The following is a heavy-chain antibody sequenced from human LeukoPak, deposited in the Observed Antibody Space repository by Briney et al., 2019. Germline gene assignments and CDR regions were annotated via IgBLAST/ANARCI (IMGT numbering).Heavy chain of an antibody. D-gene: IGHD4-23*01. CDR1: GYSISSGYY. V-gene: IGHV4-38-2*01. CDR2: IYHSGST. Sequence: SETLSLTCAVSGYSISSGYYGGWIRQPPGKGLEWIGSIYHSGSTYYNPSLKSRVTISVDTSKNQFSLKLSSVTAADTAVYYCARTDMTTVVTPWYLDLWGRGTLVTVSS. J-gene: IGHJ2*01. CDR3: ARTDMTTVVTPWYLDL.